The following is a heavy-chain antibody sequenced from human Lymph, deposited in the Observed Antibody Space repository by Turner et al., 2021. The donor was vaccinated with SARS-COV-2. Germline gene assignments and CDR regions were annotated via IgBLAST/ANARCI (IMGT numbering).Heavy chain of an antibody. V-gene: IGHV1-24*01. J-gene: IGHJ6*02. D-gene: IGHD2-15*01. CDR3: ATVLCSGGSCYYYGMDV. Sequence: QVQLVQSGAEVKKPGASMKVSCKVSGYTLTELSMHWVRQDPGKGLEWVGGFDPEDGETIYAQKFQGRVTMTEDTSTDTVYMELSSLRSEDTAVYYCATVLCSGGSCYYYGMDVLGQGTTVTVSS. CDR1: GYTLTELS. CDR2: FDPEDGET.